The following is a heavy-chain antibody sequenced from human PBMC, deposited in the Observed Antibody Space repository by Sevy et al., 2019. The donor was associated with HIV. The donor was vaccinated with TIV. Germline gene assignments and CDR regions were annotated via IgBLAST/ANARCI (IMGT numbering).Heavy chain of an antibody. CDR1: GFTVSSNY. Sequence: GGSLRLSCAASGFTVSSNYMSWVRQAPGKGLEWVSVIYSGGSTYYADSVKGRFTISRDNSKNTLYLQMNSLRAEDTAVYYCAGSDSSNYYDSSGYYPRFPHFDYWGQGTLVTVSS. V-gene: IGHV3-53*01. CDR2: IYSGGST. D-gene: IGHD3-22*01. CDR3: AGSDSSNYYDSSGYYPRFPHFDY. J-gene: IGHJ4*02.